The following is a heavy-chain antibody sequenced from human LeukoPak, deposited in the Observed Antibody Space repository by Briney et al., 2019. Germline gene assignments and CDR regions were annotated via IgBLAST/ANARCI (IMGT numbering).Heavy chain of an antibody. CDR3: ARDSDYCTNGVCYSYWYFDL. D-gene: IGHD2-8*01. V-gene: IGHV1-2*02. Sequence: GASVKVSCKASGYTFTGYYMHWVRQAPGQGLEWMGWINPNSGGTNYAQKFQGRVTMTTDTSTSTAYMELRSLGSDDTAVYYCARDSDYCTNGVCYSYWYFDLWGRGTLVTVSS. CDR2: INPNSGGT. CDR1: GYTFTGYY. J-gene: IGHJ2*01.